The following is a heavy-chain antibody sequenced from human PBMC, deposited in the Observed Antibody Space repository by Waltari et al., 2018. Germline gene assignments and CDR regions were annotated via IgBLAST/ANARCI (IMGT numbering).Heavy chain of an antibody. Sequence: QVQLVQSGAEVKKPGASVKVSCKASGYTFTSYYMHWVRQAPGQGLEWMGIIDPSVGSTDYAQKFQGRVTMTRDASTSTVYMELSSLRSEDTAVYYCARDLLTQNFEFWDWGQGTLVTVSS. CDR1: GYTFTSYY. V-gene: IGHV1-46*01. CDR3: ARDLLTQNFEFWD. CDR2: IDPSVGST. D-gene: IGHD3-3*01. J-gene: IGHJ4*02.